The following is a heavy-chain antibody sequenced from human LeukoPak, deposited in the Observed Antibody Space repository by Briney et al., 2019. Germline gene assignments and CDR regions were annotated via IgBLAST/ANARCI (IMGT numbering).Heavy chain of an antibody. D-gene: IGHD2-8*02. J-gene: IGHJ4*02. CDR3: AGHHPRNTVDF. CDR2: ISDIGSI. Sequence: SETLSLTCTVSGGSISSYYWSWIRQPPGKGLEWIAYISDIGSINYDPSLKSRVTISLDTSKNQFSLKLSSVTAADTAVYYCAGHHPRNTVDFWGQGTLVAVSS. CDR1: GGSISSYY. V-gene: IGHV4-59*08.